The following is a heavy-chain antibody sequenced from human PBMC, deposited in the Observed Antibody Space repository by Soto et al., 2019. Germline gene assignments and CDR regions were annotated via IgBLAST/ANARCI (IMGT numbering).Heavy chain of an antibody. CDR3: ARVSYYDSSGYYEAYFDY. V-gene: IGHV3-7*01. Sequence: EVQLVESGGCLVQPGGSLRLSCAASGFTFSSYWMSWVRQAPGKGLEWVANIKQDGSEKYYVDSVKGRFTISRDNAKNSLYLQMNSLRAEDTAVYYCARVSYYDSSGYYEAYFDYWGQGTLVTVSS. CDR2: IKQDGSEK. D-gene: IGHD3-22*01. J-gene: IGHJ4*02. CDR1: GFTFSSYW.